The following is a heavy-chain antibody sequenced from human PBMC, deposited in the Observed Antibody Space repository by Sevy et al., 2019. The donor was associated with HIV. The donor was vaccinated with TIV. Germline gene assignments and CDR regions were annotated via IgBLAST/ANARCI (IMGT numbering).Heavy chain of an antibody. J-gene: IGHJ4*02. Sequence: GGSLRLSCAVSGMTFSTYNMNWVRQAPGKGLEWISYISTDSTTKYYADSVKGRFTISRDNAKNSLYLQMNSLRDEDTAVYYCARDWVREFDYRGQGTLVTVSS. CDR2: ISTDSTTK. CDR1: GMTFSTYN. CDR3: ARDWVREFDY. D-gene: IGHD3-10*01. V-gene: IGHV3-48*02.